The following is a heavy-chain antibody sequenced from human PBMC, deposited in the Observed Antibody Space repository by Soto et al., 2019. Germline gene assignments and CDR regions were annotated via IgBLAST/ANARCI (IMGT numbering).Heavy chain of an antibody. CDR2: IYYSGST. V-gene: IGHV4-59*08. CDR1: GGSISSYY. Sequence: SETLSLTCTVSGGSISSYYWSWIRQPPGKGLEWIGYIYYSGSTNYNPSLKSRVTISVDTSKNQFSLKLSSVTTADTAVYYCARSLNFDHWGQGTLVTVSS. CDR3: ARSLNFDH. J-gene: IGHJ4*02.